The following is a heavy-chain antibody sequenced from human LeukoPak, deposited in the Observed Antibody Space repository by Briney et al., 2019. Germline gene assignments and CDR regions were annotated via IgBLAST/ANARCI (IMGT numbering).Heavy chain of an antibody. Sequence: GGSLRLSCAASGFTFSSYAMSWVRQAPGKGLEWVSAISGSGGSPYYADSVKGRFTISRDNSKNTLYLQMNSLRAEDTAVYYCAKMAPLIQYYDILTGYYSYYFDYWGQGTLVTVSS. CDR1: GFTFSSYA. CDR3: AKMAPLIQYYDILTGYYSYYFDY. V-gene: IGHV3-23*01. J-gene: IGHJ4*02. D-gene: IGHD3-9*01. CDR2: ISGSGGSP.